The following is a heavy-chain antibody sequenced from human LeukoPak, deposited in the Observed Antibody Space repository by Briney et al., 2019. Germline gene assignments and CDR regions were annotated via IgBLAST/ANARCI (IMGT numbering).Heavy chain of an antibody. V-gene: IGHV3-23*01. J-gene: IGHJ4*02. Sequence: GESLTLSCAASGSTFSSYAMTWVRQAPGKGLKWVSVINTSGGNTYYADPMKGRFTISRDNSKHTLDLQMNSRRAECAAVYYCAKGSGWYVWGQGSLVTVSS. CDR2: INTSGGNT. CDR1: GSTFSSYA. CDR3: AKGSGWYV. D-gene: IGHD6-19*01.